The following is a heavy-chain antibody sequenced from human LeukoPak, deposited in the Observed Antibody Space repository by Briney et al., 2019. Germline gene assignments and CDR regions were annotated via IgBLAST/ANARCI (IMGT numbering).Heavy chain of an antibody. CDR3: ARWSSIKVAATENY. CDR2: IDTDGSVT. J-gene: IGHJ4*02. D-gene: IGHD6-19*01. CDR1: GFTFSAYW. Sequence: GGSLRLSCAASGFTFSAYWMHWVRQTPDKGLMWVARIDTDGSVTLYADSVRGRFTVSRDNAKNTLFLQMNSLRVDDTALYRCARWSSIKVAATENYWGQGTLVTVSS. V-gene: IGHV3-74*01.